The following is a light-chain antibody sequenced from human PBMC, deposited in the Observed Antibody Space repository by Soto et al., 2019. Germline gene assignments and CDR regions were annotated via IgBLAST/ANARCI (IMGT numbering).Light chain of an antibody. CDR2: DTS. Sequence: EIGLIQSPATVSLSPGERGTLSCRASQSIDRYLAWYQQKPGQAPRLLIYDTSNRATGIPARFSGSGSGTDFTLTISSLEPEDFAVYYCQQRSTGWLTFGGGTKVEIK. CDR3: QQRSTGWLT. J-gene: IGKJ4*01. CDR1: QSIDRY. V-gene: IGKV3-11*01.